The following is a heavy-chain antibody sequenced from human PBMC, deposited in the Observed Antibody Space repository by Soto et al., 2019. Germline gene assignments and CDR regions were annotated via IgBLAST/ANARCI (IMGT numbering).Heavy chain of an antibody. D-gene: IGHD5-18*01. CDR2: ISAYNGNT. J-gene: IGHJ6*02. CDR3: ARDLDTAMVSSMDV. Sequence: ASLEVSCKASGYTFTSYGISWVRQAPGQGLEWMGWISAYNGNTNYAQKLQGRVTMTTDTSTSTAYMELRSLRSDDTAVYYCARDLDTAMVSSMDVWGQGTTVTVSS. V-gene: IGHV1-18*04. CDR1: GYTFTSYG.